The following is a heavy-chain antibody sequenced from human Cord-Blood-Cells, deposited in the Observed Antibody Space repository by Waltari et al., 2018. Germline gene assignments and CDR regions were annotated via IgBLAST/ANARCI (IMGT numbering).Heavy chain of an antibody. Sequence: QVQLVESGGGVVQPGRSLRLSCAASGFTFSSYAMHWVRQAPGKGLEWVAVRSYDGSNKYYADSVKGRFTISRDNSKNTLYLQMNSLRAEDTAVYYCASLLGADTVTNDYWGQGTLVTVSS. CDR2: RSYDGSNK. CDR3: ASLLGADTVTNDY. CDR1: GFTFSSYA. J-gene: IGHJ4*02. V-gene: IGHV3-30-3*01. D-gene: IGHD4-17*01.